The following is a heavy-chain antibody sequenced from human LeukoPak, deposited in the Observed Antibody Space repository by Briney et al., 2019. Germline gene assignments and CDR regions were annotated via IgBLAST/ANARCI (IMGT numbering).Heavy chain of an antibody. CDR3: ARRPVAGGWFDP. CDR2: INPSGGST. J-gene: IGHJ5*02. V-gene: IGHV1-46*01. CDR1: GYTFTSYY. D-gene: IGHD6-19*01. Sequence: AASVTVSFKASGYTFTSYYMHWVRQAPGQGLEWMGIINPSGGSTSYAQKFQGRVTMTRDTSTSTVYMELSSLRSEDTAVYYCARRPVAGGWFDPWGQGTLVTVSS.